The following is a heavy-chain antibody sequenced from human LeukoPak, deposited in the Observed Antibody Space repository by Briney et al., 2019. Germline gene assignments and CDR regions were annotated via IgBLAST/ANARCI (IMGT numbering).Heavy chain of an antibody. D-gene: IGHD3-3*01. V-gene: IGHV3-30*02. CDR2: IRYDGSNK. Sequence: AGGSLKLSCAASGFTFSSYGMHWVRQAPGKGLEWVAFIRYDGSNKYYADSVKGRFTISRDNSKNTLYLQMNSLRAEDTAVYYCAKDYYAIFGVVILSNWFDPWGQGTLVTVSS. CDR1: GFTFSSYG. J-gene: IGHJ5*02. CDR3: AKDYYAIFGVVILSNWFDP.